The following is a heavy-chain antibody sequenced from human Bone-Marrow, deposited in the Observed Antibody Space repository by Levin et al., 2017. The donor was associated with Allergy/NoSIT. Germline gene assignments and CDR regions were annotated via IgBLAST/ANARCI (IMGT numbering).Heavy chain of an antibody. CDR2: INHSGST. J-gene: IGHJ4*02. CDR1: GGSFSGYY. Sequence: SETLSLTCAVYGGSFSGYYWSWIRQPPGKGLEWIGEINHSGSTNYNPSLKSRVTISVDTSKNQFSLKLSSVTAADTAVYYCASSPLGGTLICLPDWGQGTLVTVSS. CDR3: ASSPLGGTLICLPD. V-gene: IGHV4-34*01. D-gene: IGHD1-7*01.